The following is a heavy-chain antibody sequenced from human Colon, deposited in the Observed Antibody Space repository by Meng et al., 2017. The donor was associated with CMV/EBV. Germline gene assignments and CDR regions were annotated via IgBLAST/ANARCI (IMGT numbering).Heavy chain of an antibody. Sequence: GSLRLSCAVYGGSFSDFYWSWIRQPPGKGLEWIGVINHSGSTNYNPSLKSRVTISVDTSKNQFSLNLRSVTAADTAVYYCARAGNRRLHLIDYWSQGTLVTVSS. V-gene: IGHV4-34*01. D-gene: IGHD4-11*01. CDR2: INHSGST. J-gene: IGHJ4*02. CDR1: GGSFSDFY. CDR3: ARAGNRRLHLIDY.